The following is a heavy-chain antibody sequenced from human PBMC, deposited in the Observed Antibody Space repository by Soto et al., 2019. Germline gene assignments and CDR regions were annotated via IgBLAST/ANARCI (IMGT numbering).Heavy chain of an antibody. J-gene: IGHJ6*02. CDR3: ARETGAPYYYGMDV. CDR1: GYNFPNFW. V-gene: IGHV5-51*01. Sequence: PGESLKISCKSSGYNFPNFWIGWVRQVPGKGLEWMGVIYPGDSDTRYSPSFQGRVTMSADKSISTAYLHWSSLEASDSAIYYCARETGAPYYYGMDVWGQGTAVTVSS. D-gene: IGHD3-10*01. CDR2: IYPGDSDT.